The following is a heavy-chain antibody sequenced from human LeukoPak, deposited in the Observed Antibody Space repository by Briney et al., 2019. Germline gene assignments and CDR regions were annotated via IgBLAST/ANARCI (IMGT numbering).Heavy chain of an antibody. V-gene: IGHV3-23*01. CDR2: ISNNGGST. CDR3: AKGGDTITTYFDY. CDR1: GFTFSSYA. D-gene: IGHD4-11*01. Sequence: GGSLRLSCAASGFTFSSYAMSWVRQAPGKGLEWVSTISNNGGSTYYADSVKGRFTMSRDNSKNTMYLQMNSLRAEDTAVYYCAKGGDTITTYFDYWGQGTLVTVSS. J-gene: IGHJ4*02.